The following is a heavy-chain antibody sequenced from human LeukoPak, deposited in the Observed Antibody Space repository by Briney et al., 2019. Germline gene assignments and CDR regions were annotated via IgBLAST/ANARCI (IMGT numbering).Heavy chain of an antibody. CDR2: IYYSGST. D-gene: IGHD1-26*01. V-gene: IGHV4-39*07. J-gene: IGHJ4*02. CDR3: ARDVPGAPRYFDY. Sequence: SETLSLTCIVSGGSISSSSYYWGWIRQPPGKGLEWIGSIYYSGSTYYNPSLKSRVTISVDTSKNQFSLKLSSVTAADTAVYYCARDVPGAPRYFDYWGQGTLVTVSS. CDR1: GGSISSSSYY.